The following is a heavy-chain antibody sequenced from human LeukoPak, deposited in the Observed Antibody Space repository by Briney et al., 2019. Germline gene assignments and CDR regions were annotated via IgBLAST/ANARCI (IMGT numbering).Heavy chain of an antibody. D-gene: IGHD4-11*01. CDR3: TRGGADY. Sequence: ASVKVSCKASGYTLTGYYIHWVRQAPGQGLEWMGQINPGSGATDYAQEFRGRVTVTRDMSISTAYMELSSLTSDDTAVYYCTRGGADYWGQGTMVTVSS. V-gene: IGHV1-2*06. CDR1: GYTLTGYY. J-gene: IGHJ3*01. CDR2: INPGSGAT.